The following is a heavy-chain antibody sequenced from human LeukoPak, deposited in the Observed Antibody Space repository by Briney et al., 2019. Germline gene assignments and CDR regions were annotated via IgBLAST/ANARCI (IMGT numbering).Heavy chain of an antibody. J-gene: IGHJ4*02. CDR3: ASPRAPGTAPDYLDY. CDR2: INTNTGNP. V-gene: IGHV7-4-1*02. CDR1: GYTFTSYA. D-gene: IGHD6-13*01. Sequence: ASVKVSCKASGYTFTSYAMNWVRQAPGQGLEWMGWINTNTGNPTYAQGFTGRFVFSLDTSVSTAYLQISSLKAEDTAMYYCASPRAPGTAPDYLDYWGQGTLVTVSS.